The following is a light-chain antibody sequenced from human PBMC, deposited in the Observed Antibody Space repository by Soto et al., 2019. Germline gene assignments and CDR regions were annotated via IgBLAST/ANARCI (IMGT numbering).Light chain of an antibody. CDR2: DAS. J-gene: IGKJ4*01. CDR1: QDISNY. V-gene: IGKV1-33*01. CDR3: QQYDNLRLT. Sequence: DIQMTQSPSSLSASVGDRVTITCQASQDISNYLNWYQQKPGKAPKLLIYDASNLETGFPSRFRGSRSGTDFTFTISSLQAEDIATYYCQQYDNLRLTFGGGTKVEIK.